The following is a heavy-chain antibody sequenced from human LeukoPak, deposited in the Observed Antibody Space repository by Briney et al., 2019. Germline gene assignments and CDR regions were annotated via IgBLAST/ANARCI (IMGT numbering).Heavy chain of an antibody. D-gene: IGHD3-22*01. CDR1: GFTFSSYS. CDR2: ISGSGGST. J-gene: IGHJ4*02. Sequence: PGGSLRLSCATSGFTFSSYSMHWVRQAPGKGLEWVSAISGSGGSTYYADSVRGRFTISRDNSKNTLYLQMNSLRAEDTAVYYCAKGRRTYYDSSGYHDYWGQGTLVTVSS. V-gene: IGHV3-23*01. CDR3: AKGRRTYYDSSGYHDY.